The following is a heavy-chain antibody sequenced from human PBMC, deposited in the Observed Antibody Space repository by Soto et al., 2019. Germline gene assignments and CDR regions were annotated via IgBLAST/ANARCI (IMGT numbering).Heavy chain of an antibody. D-gene: IGHD6-13*01. CDR3: AREEHTSSWSPLDY. Sequence: EVQLVESGGGLVQPGGSLRLSCAASGFTFSSFWMHWVRQAPGKGLVWVSRISTDGSSTYYEDSVRGRFTMSRDNAKNTLYLQVNSLTAEDTAVYYCAREEHTSSWSPLDYWGQGTLVTVSS. CDR1: GFTFSSFW. V-gene: IGHV3-74*01. CDR2: ISTDGSST. J-gene: IGHJ4*02.